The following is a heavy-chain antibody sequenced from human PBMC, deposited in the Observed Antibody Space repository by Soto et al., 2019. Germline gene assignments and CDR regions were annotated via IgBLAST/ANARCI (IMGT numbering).Heavy chain of an antibody. CDR1: CFTFSSYD. V-gene: IGHV3-13*01. CDR2: IGTAGDT. CDR3: ARERGVGSSWYDGAFDI. J-gene: IGHJ3*02. Sequence: GGCLRLSFAASCFTFSSYDLHWVRQATGKGLEGVSAIGTAGDTYYPGSVKGRFTISRENAKNSLYLQMNSLRAGDTAVYYCARERGVGSSWYDGAFDIWGQGT. D-gene: IGHD6-13*01.